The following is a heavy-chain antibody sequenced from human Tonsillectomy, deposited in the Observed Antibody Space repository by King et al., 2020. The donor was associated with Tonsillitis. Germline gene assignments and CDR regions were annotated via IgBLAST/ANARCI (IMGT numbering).Heavy chain of an antibody. D-gene: IGHD3-22*01. CDR3: ARQGGDNYYDSRGYYPLDY. CDR1: GGSLSSSNHY. J-gene: IGHJ4*02. CDR2: FYYSGTT. Sequence: QLQESGPGLVKPSETLSLTCTVSGGSLSSSNHYWGWIRQPPGKGLEWIESFYYSGTTYYNPSLKSRVTISVDTSKNQFSLKLSSVTAADTAVYYCARQGGDNYYDSRGYYPLDYWGQGTLVTVSS. V-gene: IGHV4-39*01.